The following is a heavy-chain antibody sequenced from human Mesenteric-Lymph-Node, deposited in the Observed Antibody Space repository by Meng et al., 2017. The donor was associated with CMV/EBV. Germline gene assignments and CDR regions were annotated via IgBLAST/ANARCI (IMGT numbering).Heavy chain of an antibody. J-gene: IGHJ4*02. D-gene: IGHD6-13*01. CDR3: ARGTPGYSSSWNDY. CDR2: INWNSFSI. Sequence: GESLKISCAASGFTLDDYVMSWVRQAPGKGLEWVSGINWNSFSIYYAESVKGRFTISRDNAKNTLYLQTTSLRAEDTAVYYCARGTPGYSSSWNDYWGQGTLVTVSS. CDR1: GFTLDDYV. V-gene: IGHV3-20*04.